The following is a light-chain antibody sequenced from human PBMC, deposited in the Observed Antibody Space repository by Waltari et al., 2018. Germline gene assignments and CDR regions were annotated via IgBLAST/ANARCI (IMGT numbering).Light chain of an antibody. J-gene: IGKJ1*01. V-gene: IGKV3D-15*01. CDR1: PSIDSS. Sequence: ETVVTQSPDTLSVSPGERATLSCRTSPSIDSSLAWYQQKPGQSPRLLIYHASTRATGIPARFSGSGSETEFTLTISSLQSEDSAVYYCQQYNNWPPGTFGQGTRVEV. CDR2: HAS. CDR3: QQYNNWPPGT.